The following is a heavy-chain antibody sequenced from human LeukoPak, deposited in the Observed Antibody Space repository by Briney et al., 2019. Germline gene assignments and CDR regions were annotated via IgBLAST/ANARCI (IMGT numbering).Heavy chain of an antibody. V-gene: IGHV3-20*04. CDR2: INWNGGST. D-gene: IGHD3-10*01. J-gene: IGHJ4*02. CDR3: ANAWFGELGD. CDR1: GFTFGNYG. Sequence: GGSLRLSCAASGFTFGNYGMSWVRQAPGKGLEWVSGINWNGGSTGYADSVEGRFTISRDNAKNSLYLQMNSLRAEDTAVYYCANAWFGELGDWGQGTLVTVSS.